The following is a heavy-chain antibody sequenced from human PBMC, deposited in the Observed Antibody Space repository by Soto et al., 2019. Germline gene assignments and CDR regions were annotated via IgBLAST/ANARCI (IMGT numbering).Heavy chain of an antibody. CDR2: IIPIFGTA. D-gene: IGHD6-13*01. V-gene: IGHV1-69*06. J-gene: IGHJ6*02. CDR3: ARGNYYYYGMDV. Sequence: GASVKVSCKASGGTFSSYAISWLRQAPGQGLEWMGGIIPIFGTANYAQKFQGRVTITADKSTSTAYMELSSLRSEDTAVYYCARGNYYYYGMDVWGQGTTVTVSS. CDR1: GGTFSSYA.